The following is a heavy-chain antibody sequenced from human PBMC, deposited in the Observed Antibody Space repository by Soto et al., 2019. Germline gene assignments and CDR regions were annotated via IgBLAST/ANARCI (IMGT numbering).Heavy chain of an antibody. CDR3: ARAKQASMDV. J-gene: IGHJ6*02. Sequence: GASVKVSCKTSGYTFTGCYMHWVRQAPGQWLEWMGWINPNSDGTNYAQKFQGWVTMTRDTSISTAYMELSRLRSEDTAVYYCARAKQASMDVWGQGTTVTVSS. CDR2: INPNSDGT. CDR1: GYTFTGCY. V-gene: IGHV1-2*04.